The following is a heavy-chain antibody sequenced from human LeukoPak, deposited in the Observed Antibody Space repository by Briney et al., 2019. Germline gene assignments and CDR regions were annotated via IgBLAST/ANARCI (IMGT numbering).Heavy chain of an antibody. J-gene: IGHJ4*02. D-gene: IGHD6-19*01. CDR3: AGGYSSGWYVY. CDR2: ISSSGSTI. V-gene: IGHV3-48*03. Sequence: GGSMRLSCAASGFTSSSYEMNWVRQAPGKGLEWVSYISSSGSTIYYADSVKGRFTISRDNAKNSLYLQMNSLRAEDTAVYYCAGGYSSGWYVYWGQGTLVTVSS. CDR1: GFTSSSYE.